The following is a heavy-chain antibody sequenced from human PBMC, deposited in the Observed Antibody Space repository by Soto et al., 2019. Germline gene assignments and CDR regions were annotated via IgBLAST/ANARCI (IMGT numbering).Heavy chain of an antibody. V-gene: IGHV3-48*02. D-gene: IGHD3-9*01. CDR1: GFTFSSYS. J-gene: IGHJ3*02. Sequence: GGSLRLSCAASGFTFSSYSMNWVRQAPWKGLEWVSYISSSSSTIYYADSVKGRFTISRDNAKNSLYLQMNSLRDEDTAVYYCARDDDILTLNALDIWGQGTMVTVSS. CDR3: ARDDDILTLNALDI. CDR2: ISSSSSTI.